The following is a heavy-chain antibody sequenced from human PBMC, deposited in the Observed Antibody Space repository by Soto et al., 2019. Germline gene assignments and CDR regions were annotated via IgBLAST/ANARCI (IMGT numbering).Heavy chain of an antibody. Sequence: SCKASGGTFSSYAISWIRQSPGKGLEWIGGISQSGFTNYNPSLESRVTLSVDTSKSEFSLHLTSMTAADTALYYCARGLFSSGWYSYFDPWGQGTPVTVSS. J-gene: IGHJ5*02. CDR3: ARGLFSSGWYSYFDP. CDR1: GGTFSSYA. D-gene: IGHD6-19*01. V-gene: IGHV4-34*01. CDR2: ISQSGFT.